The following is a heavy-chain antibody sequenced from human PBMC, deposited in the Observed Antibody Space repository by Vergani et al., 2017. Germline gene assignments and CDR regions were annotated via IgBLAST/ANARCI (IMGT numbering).Heavy chain of an antibody. Sequence: EVQLVESGGGLVQPGRSLRLSCAASGFTFDDYAMHWVRQAPGKGLEWVSGISWNSGSIGYADSVKGRFTISIDNAKNSLYLQMNSLRAEDTALYYCAKGITMVRGLPDYWGQGTLVTVSS. CDR1: GFTFDDYA. CDR2: ISWNSGSI. J-gene: IGHJ4*02. V-gene: IGHV3-9*01. D-gene: IGHD3-10*01. CDR3: AKGITMVRGLPDY.